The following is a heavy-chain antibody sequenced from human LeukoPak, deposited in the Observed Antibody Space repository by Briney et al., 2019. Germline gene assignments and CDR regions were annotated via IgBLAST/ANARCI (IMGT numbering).Heavy chain of an antibody. J-gene: IGHJ4*02. CDR3: AAIVVVVAATPTRHFDY. CDR2: IYHSGST. D-gene: IGHD2-15*01. CDR1: GGSISSSSYY. V-gene: IGHV4-39*07. Sequence: SETLSLTCTVSGGSISSSSYYWGWIRQPPGKGLEWIGSIYHSGSTYYNPSLKSRVTISVDRSKNQFSLKLSSVTAADTAVYYCAAIVVVVAATPTRHFDYWGQGTLVTVSS.